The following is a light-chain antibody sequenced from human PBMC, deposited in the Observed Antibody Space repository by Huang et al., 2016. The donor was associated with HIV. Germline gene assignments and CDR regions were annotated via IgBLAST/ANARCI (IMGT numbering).Light chain of an antibody. J-gene: IGKJ2*01. Sequence: DIQITQSPSSLSASVGDKVTITCPASQNINKYLNWYQQQPGKAPKLLISGAYTLQSGVPSSFSGSGSGTDFTLTISSLQPEDSAVYFCQQSVKTPRTFGQGTKLEIK. CDR3: QQSVKTPRT. V-gene: IGKV1-39*01. CDR1: QNINKY. CDR2: GAY.